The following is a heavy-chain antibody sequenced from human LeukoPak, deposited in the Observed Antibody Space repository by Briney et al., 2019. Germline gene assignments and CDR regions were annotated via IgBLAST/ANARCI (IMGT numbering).Heavy chain of an antibody. CDR2: ISAYNGNT. J-gene: IGHJ5*02. CDR3: ARDLNWFDP. CDR1: GYTFTRYG. Sequence: VASVKVSCTASGYTFTRYGISWVRQAPGQGLEWMGWISAYNGNTNYAQKFQGRVTMTRDTSTSTVYMELSSLRSEDTAVYYCARDLNWFDPWGQGTLVTVSS. V-gene: IGHV1-18*01.